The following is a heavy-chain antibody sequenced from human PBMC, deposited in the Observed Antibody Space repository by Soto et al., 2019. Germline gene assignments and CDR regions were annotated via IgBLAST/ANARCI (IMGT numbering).Heavy chain of an antibody. CDR1: GYTFTSYA. V-gene: IGHV1-3*01. D-gene: IGHD6-6*01. J-gene: IGHJ3*02. CDR3: ARGSCSSPRDI. Sequence: HVQLVQSGAEVKKPGASVKVSCKASGYTFTSYAMHWVRQAPGQRLEWMGWINAGNGNTKYSQKFQGRVTITRDTSASTAYMELCSLRSEDTAVYSCARGSCSSPRDIWGQGTMVTVSS. CDR2: INAGNGNT.